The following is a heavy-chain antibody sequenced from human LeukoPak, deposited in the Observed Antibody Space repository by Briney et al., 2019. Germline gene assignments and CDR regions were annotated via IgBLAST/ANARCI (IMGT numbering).Heavy chain of an antibody. CDR3: ARGVRSSIAARPDYYYYMDV. Sequence: SVKVSCKASGGTFSSYAISWVRQAPRQGLEWMGGIIPIFGTANYAQKFQGRVTITAGKSTSTAYMELSSLRSEDTAVYYCARGVRSSIAARPDYYYYMDVWGKGTTVTVSS. D-gene: IGHD6-6*01. CDR2: IIPIFGTA. V-gene: IGHV1-69*06. CDR1: GGTFSSYA. J-gene: IGHJ6*03.